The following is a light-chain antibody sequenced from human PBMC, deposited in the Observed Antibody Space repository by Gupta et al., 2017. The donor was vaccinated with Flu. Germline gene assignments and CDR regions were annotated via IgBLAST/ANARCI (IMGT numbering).Light chain of an antibody. Sequence: SYVLTQPPPVSVAPGQTATITCGGDNIAIRGVFWYQQKPGQAPVLVVYNDVYRPSGIPERFSGSNSGNTATLTVSGVEAGDEADYYCQVWGRSGGHVVFGGGTELAVL. J-gene: IGLJ2*01. CDR3: QVWGRSGGHVV. CDR2: NDV. CDR1: NIAIRG. V-gene: IGLV3-21*02.